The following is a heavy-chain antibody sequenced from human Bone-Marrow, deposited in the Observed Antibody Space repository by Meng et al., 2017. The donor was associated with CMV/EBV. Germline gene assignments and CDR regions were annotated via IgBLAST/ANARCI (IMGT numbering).Heavy chain of an antibody. V-gene: IGHV3-74*01. CDR3: ARGLSDSYYGSAFDI. CDR1: GFTFGHYW. CDR2: INIDGSGS. D-gene: IGHD2-21*01. J-gene: IGHJ3*02. Sequence: GESLKISCAASGFTFGHYWMHWVRQTPGKGLVWVSRINIDGSGSNYADSVKGRFTISRDNAKNSLYLQMNSLRAEDTALYYCARGLSDSYYGSAFDIWGQGTIVTVSS.